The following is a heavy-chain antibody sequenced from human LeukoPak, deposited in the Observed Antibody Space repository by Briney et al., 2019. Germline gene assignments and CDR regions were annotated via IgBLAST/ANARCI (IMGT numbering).Heavy chain of an antibody. Sequence: PSETLSLTCTVSGYSISSGYYWGWIRQPPGKGLEWIGSIYYSGSTYYNPSLKSRVTISVDTSKNQFSLKLSSVTAADTAVYYCACSIAVAGTGYWGQGTLVTVSS. D-gene: IGHD6-19*01. CDR1: GYSISSGYY. CDR3: ACSIAVAGTGY. V-gene: IGHV4-38-2*02. CDR2: IYYSGST. J-gene: IGHJ4*02.